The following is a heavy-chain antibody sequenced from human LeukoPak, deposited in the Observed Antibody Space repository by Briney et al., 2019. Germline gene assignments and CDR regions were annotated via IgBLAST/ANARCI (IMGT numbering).Heavy chain of an antibody. D-gene: IGHD5-18*01. Sequence: SETLSLTCAVSGYSISSGYYWGWIRQPPGKGLEWIGSIYHSGSTYYNPSLKRRVTISVDTSKNQFSLKLSSVTAADTAVYYCARDGYSYGFLLWYFDLWGRGTLVTVSS. CDR1: GYSISSGYY. CDR3: ARDGYSYGFLLWYFDL. V-gene: IGHV4-38-2*02. CDR2: IYHSGST. J-gene: IGHJ2*01.